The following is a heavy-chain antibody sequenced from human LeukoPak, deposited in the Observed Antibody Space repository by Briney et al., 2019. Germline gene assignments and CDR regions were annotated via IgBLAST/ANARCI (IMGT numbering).Heavy chain of an antibody. CDR1: GYTFIGYY. CDR3: AGEAYFSSTSCPFDP. V-gene: IGHV1-2*02. CDR2: INPNSGGT. J-gene: IGHJ5*02. Sequence: ASVKVSCKASGYTFIGYYMHWVRQAPGQGLEWMGWINPNSGGTNYAQKFQGRVTMTRDTSISTAYMELSRLRSDDTAVYYCAGEAYFSSTSCPFDPWGQGTLVTVSS. D-gene: IGHD2-2*01.